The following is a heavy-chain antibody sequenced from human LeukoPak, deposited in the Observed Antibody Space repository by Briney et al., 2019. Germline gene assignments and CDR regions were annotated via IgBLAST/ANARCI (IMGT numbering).Heavy chain of an antibody. J-gene: IGHJ3*02. V-gene: IGHV3-21*04. D-gene: IGHD3-3*01. CDR1: GFTFSSYS. CDR2: ISSSSSYI. Sequence: GGSLRLSCAASGFTFSSYSMNWVRQAPGKGLEWVSSISSSSSYIYYADSVKGRFTISRDTSKNTLYLQLNSLRAEDTAIYYCAKHFLASYDFWSGHRAFDIWGQGTMVTVSS. CDR3: AKHFLASYDFWSGHRAFDI.